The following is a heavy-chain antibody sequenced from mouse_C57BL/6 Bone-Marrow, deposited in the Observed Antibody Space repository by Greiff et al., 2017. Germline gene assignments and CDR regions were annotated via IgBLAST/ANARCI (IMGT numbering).Heavy chain of an antibody. Sequence: VKLMESDAELVKPGASVKISCKVSGYTFTDHTIHWMKQRPEQGLEWIGYIYPRDGSTKYNEKFKGKATLTADKSSSTAYMQLNSLTSEDSAVYFCAREGVYYYGTWFAYWGQGTLVTVSA. J-gene: IGHJ3*01. CDR2: IYPRDGST. CDR3: AREGVYYYGTWFAY. D-gene: IGHD1-1*01. CDR1: GYTFTDHT. V-gene: IGHV1-78*01.